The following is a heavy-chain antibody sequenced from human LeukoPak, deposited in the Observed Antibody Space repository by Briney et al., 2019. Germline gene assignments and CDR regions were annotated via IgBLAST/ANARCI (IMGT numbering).Heavy chain of an antibody. CDR1: GYTFTSYH. D-gene: IGHD3-16*02. J-gene: IGHJ2*01. CDR3: ARDRVYRMITFGGVIAEPDWYFDL. Sequence: ASVKVSCKASGYTFTSYHMHWVRQAPGQGLEWMGIINPSGGSTSYAQKFQGRVTMTRDTSTSTVYMELSSLRSEDTAVYYCARDRVYRMITFGGVIAEPDWYFDLWGRGTLVTVSS. CDR2: INPSGGST. V-gene: IGHV1-46*01.